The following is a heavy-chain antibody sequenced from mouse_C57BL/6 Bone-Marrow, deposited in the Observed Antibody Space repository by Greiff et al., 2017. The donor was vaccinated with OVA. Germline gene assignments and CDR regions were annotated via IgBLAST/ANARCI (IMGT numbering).Heavy chain of an antibody. D-gene: IGHD2-3*01. CDR1: GYTFTSYG. CDR3: GRSWLGDGYYGYWYFDV. Sequence: QVQLQQSGAELARPGASVKLSCKASGYTFTSYGISWVKQRTGQGLEWIGEIYPRSGNTYYNEKFKGKATLTADKSSSTAYMELRSLTSEDSAVYFCGRSWLGDGYYGYWYFDVWGTGTPVTVSS. J-gene: IGHJ1*03. CDR2: IYPRSGNT. V-gene: IGHV1-81*01.